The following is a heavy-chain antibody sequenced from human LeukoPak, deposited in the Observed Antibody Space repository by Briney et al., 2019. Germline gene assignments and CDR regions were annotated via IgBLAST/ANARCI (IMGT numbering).Heavy chain of an antibody. Sequence: GASVKVSCKASGYTFTSYYMHWVRQAPGQGLEWMGIINPSGGSTSYAQEFQGRVTITRDTSASTAYMELSSLRSEDMAVYYCAREGVVDAFDYWGQGTLVTVSS. CDR1: GYTFTSYY. CDR3: AREGVVDAFDY. J-gene: IGHJ4*02. D-gene: IGHD3-22*01. V-gene: IGHV1-46*01. CDR2: INPSGGST.